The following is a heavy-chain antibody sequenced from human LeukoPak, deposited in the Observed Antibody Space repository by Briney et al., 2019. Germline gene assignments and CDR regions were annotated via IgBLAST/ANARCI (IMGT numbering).Heavy chain of an antibody. CDR3: ARLWFGELAGVDS. CDR2: IYPGDSKN. V-gene: IGHV5-51*01. CDR1: GYTLTTYW. J-gene: IGHJ5*01. D-gene: IGHD3-10*01. Sequence: PGESLKISFLGSGYTLTTYWIGWVRQMPGKGLEWMGLIYPGDSKNRYSPSFQGQVTISADKSINTAYLQWGSLKASDTASYYCARLWFGELAGVDSWGQGTLVTVSS.